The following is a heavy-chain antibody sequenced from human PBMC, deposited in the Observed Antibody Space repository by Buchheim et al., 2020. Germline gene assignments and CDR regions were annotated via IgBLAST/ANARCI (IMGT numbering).Heavy chain of an antibody. Sequence: EVQLVESGGGLVQPGGSLRLSGEAPDLTVSSNYMGWVRKPPGKGLEWVSVIYSVGSTYYAAPVKGGFTISRDNSKTTLYLHMNSLRAEDTAVYYCARDLVYYYGSGSYYNIGYYYYGMDVWGQGTT. J-gene: IGHJ6*02. V-gene: IGHV3-66*01. CDR2: IYSVGST. CDR3: ARDLVYYYGSGSYYNIGYYYYGMDV. CDR1: DLTVSSNY. D-gene: IGHD3-10*01.